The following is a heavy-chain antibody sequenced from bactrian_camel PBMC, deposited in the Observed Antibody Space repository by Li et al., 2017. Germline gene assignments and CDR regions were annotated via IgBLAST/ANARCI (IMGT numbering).Heavy chain of an antibody. CDR3: AADVNLGMSDGYCYGVEN. Sequence: VQLVESGGGSVQAGGSLRLSCTASGPTHCMAWFRQAAGKQREWVSSISIISTDGSTSYADSVKGRFTISKDNAKNTLYLQMDSLKPEDTGMYQCAADVNLGMSDGYCYGVENWGQGTQVTVS. CDR1: GPTHC. J-gene: IGHJ4*01. D-gene: IGHD2*01. CDR2: ISIISTDGST. V-gene: IGHV3S68*01.